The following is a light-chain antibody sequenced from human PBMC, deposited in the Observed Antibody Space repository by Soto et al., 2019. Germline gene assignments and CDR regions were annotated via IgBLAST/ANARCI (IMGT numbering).Light chain of an antibody. CDR3: GTWDSSLTTFV. V-gene: IGLV1-51*02. Sequence: QSVLTQPLSVSAAPGRKVTMSCSGSSSNIGKYYVSWHQQLPGTAPKLLIYENDKRPSGIPDRFSGSKSGTSATLGITGLQTGDEADYYCGTWDSSLTTFVFGTGTKVTVL. J-gene: IGLJ1*01. CDR1: SSNIGKYY. CDR2: END.